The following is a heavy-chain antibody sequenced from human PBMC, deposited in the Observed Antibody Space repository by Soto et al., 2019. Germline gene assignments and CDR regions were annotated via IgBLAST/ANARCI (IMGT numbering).Heavy chain of an antibody. Sequence: ASVKVSCKASGYTFTSYDINWVRQATGQGLEWMGWMNPNSGNTGYAQKFQGRVTMTRNTSISTAYMELSSLRSEDTAVYYCARGLGSYYGSGSYYPNWFDPWGQGTLVTVSS. V-gene: IGHV1-8*01. CDR1: GYTFTSYD. D-gene: IGHD3-10*01. J-gene: IGHJ5*02. CDR2: MNPNSGNT. CDR3: ARGLGSYYGSGSYYPNWFDP.